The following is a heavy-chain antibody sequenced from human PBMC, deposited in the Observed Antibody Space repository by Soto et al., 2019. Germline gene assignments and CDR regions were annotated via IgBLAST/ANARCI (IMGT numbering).Heavy chain of an antibody. V-gene: IGHV3-23*01. Sequence: GGSLRLSCAASGFTFSSYAMSWVRQAPGKGLEWVSAISGSGGSTSYADSVKGRFTISRDNSKNTLYLQMNSLRAEDTAVYYCANDRSSSGWTLPGFWGQGTLVTVSS. CDR1: GFTFSSYA. J-gene: IGHJ4*02. CDR3: ANDRSSSGWTLPGF. CDR2: ISGSGGST. D-gene: IGHD6-19*01.